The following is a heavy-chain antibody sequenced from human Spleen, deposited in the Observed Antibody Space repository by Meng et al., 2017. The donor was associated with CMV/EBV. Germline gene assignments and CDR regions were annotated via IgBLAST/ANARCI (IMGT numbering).Heavy chain of an antibody. J-gene: IGHJ4*02. CDR3: ATMNEATVIPFDY. Sequence: LNLQESGPGLVKPSETLSLTCTVSGGSISSSSYYWGWIRQPPGKGLEWIGSIYYSGSTYYNPSLKSRVTISVDTSKNQFSLKLSSVTAADTAVYYCATMNEATVIPFDYWGQGTLVTVSS. CDR1: GGSISSSSYY. CDR2: IYYSGST. V-gene: IGHV4-39*07. D-gene: IGHD4-17*01.